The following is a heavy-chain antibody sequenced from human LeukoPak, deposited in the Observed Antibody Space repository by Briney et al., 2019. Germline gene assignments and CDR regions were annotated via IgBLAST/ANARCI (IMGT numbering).Heavy chain of an antibody. CDR1: GDSVSRDSIA. J-gene: IGHJ4*02. Sequence: SQTLSITCAISGDSVSRDSIAWNWIRQSPSRGLEWLGRTYSRSSKWSHDFASSVKTRITINSDTSKNQFSLHLNSATPEDTAVYYCARAFDSAYDSPFDCWGQGALVTVSS. CDR3: ARAFDSAYDSPFDC. D-gene: IGHD5-12*01. CDR2: TYSRSSKWSH. V-gene: IGHV6-1*01.